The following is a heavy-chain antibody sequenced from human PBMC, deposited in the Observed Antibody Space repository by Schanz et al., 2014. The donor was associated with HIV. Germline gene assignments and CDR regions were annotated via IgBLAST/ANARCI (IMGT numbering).Heavy chain of an antibody. CDR3: AKGFSGYYSEDYFDY. CDR2: LSGSGSTT. D-gene: IGHD3-22*01. V-gene: IGHV3-11*04. CDR1: GFTFSDYY. J-gene: IGHJ4*02. Sequence: QVYLVESGGVLVKPGGSLRLSCAAFGFTFSDYYMTWVRQAPGKGLEWVSLLSGSGSTTFYAGPVKGRFTISRDNSKNTLYLQMNSLRADDTAVYYCAKGFSGYYSEDYFDYWGQGTLVTVSS.